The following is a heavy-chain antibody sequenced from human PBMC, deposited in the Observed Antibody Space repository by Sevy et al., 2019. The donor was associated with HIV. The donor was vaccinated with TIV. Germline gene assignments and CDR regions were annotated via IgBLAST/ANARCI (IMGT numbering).Heavy chain of an antibody. V-gene: IGHV3-11*01. J-gene: IGHJ3*02. D-gene: IGHD3-22*01. Sequence: GGSLRLSCAASGFTFSDYYMSWIRQAPGKGLEWVSYISSSGSTIYYADSVKGRFTISRDNAKNSLYLQMNSLRAEETAVYYCARDLTRGYYDSSGYYPSGAFDIWGQGTMVTVSS. CDR3: ARDLTRGYYDSSGYYPSGAFDI. CDR1: GFTFSDYY. CDR2: ISSSGSTI.